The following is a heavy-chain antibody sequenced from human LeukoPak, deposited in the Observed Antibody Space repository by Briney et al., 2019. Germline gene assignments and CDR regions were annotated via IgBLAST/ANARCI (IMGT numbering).Heavy chain of an antibody. CDR1: GFTFSNAW. Sequence: PGGSLRLSCAASGFTFSNAWMSWVRQAPGKGLEWVGRIKSKTDGGTTDYAAPVKGRFTISRDDSKNTLYLQMNSLKTEDTAVYYCTTVLFGVVTRYYMDVWGKGTTVTVSS. D-gene: IGHD3-3*01. CDR3: TTVLFGVVTRYYMDV. CDR2: IKSKTDGGTT. V-gene: IGHV3-15*01. J-gene: IGHJ6*03.